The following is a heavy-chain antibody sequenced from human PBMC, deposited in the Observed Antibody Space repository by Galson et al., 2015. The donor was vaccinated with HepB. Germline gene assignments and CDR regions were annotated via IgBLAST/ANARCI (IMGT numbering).Heavy chain of an antibody. V-gene: IGHV4-31*03. CDR2: IYYSGST. CDR3: ARGALGGIFGVVSDLNWFDP. D-gene: IGHD3-3*01. Sequence: TLSLTCTVSGGSISSGGYYWSWIRQHPGKGLEWIGYIYYSGSTYYNPSLKSRVTISVDTSKNQFSLKLSSVTAADTAVYYCARGALGGIFGVVSDLNWFDPWGQGTLVTVSS. CDR1: GGSISSGGYY. J-gene: IGHJ5*02.